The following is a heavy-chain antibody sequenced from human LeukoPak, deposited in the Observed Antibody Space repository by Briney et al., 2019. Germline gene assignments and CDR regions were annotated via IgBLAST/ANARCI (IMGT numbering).Heavy chain of an antibody. CDR3: ARHQGSIRGSYSYYYYMDV. CDR2: IYPGDSDT. J-gene: IGHJ6*03. CDR1: GYSFTSYW. Sequence: GESLKISCKGSGYSFTSYWIGWVRQMPGKGLEWMGIIYPGDSDTRYSPSFQGQVTISADKSISTAYLQWSSLKASDTAMYYCARHQGSIRGSYSYYYYMDVWGKGNTVTVSS. V-gene: IGHV5-51*01. D-gene: IGHD3-10*01.